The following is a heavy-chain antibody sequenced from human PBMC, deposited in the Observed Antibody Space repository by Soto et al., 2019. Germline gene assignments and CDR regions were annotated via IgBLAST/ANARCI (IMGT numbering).Heavy chain of an antibody. CDR2: ISTSGGRP. Sequence: EVRLLQSGGGLVQPGGSLRLSCTASGITFSNYAMTWVRQAPRKRLEWVSSISTSGGRPYYADSVKGRFTISRDNSKNTLYLQMNSLRVEDTAVYYCAKDPDRYDYVWGTYRYIDHWGQGTLVTVSS. D-gene: IGHD3-16*02. CDR1: GITFSNYA. CDR3: AKDPDRYDYVWGTYRYIDH. V-gene: IGHV3-23*01. J-gene: IGHJ4*02.